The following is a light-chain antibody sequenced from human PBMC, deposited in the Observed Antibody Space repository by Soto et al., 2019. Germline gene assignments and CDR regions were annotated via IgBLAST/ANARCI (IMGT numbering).Light chain of an antibody. Sequence: DIVMTQSPDSLAVSLGERATINCKSSQNILYSSKNKNYLAWYQQKPRQIPKLLIYWASTRESGVPDRFSGSTSGTVFNLSISRLEPEDSAVYHCLQHGSAPYTFGQGTRLEIK. CDR2: WAS. V-gene: IGKV4-1*01. CDR1: QNILYSSKNKNY. J-gene: IGKJ2*01. CDR3: LQHGSAPYT.